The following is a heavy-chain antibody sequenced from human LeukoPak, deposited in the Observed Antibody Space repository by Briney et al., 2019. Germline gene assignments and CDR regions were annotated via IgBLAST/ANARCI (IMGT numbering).Heavy chain of an antibody. J-gene: IGHJ3*02. CDR3: ARDLGVGIMRVVVPMDAFDI. CDR1: GYTFSTYG. V-gene: IGHV1-18*01. D-gene: IGHD3-22*01. Sequence: ASVKVSCKASGYTFSTYGISWVRQAPGQGLEWMGWITTYNGNTNYAQKFQGRVTMTTDTSTSTAYMELRSLRSDDTAAYYCARDLGVGIMRVVVPMDAFDIWGQGTMVTVSA. CDR2: ITTYNGNT.